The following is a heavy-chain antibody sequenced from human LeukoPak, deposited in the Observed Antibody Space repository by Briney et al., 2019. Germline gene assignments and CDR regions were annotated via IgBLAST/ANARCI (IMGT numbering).Heavy chain of an antibody. Sequence: RPGGSLRLSCADSGFTFDDYGMSWVRQAPGKGLERVSGINWNGGSTGYADSVKGRFTISRDNAKNSLYLQMNRLRAEDTALYYCAREVRRGYDLPAYYFDYWGQGTLVTVSS. CDR1: GFTFDDYG. D-gene: IGHD5-12*01. J-gene: IGHJ4*02. CDR3: AREVRRGYDLPAYYFDY. V-gene: IGHV3-20*04. CDR2: INWNGGST.